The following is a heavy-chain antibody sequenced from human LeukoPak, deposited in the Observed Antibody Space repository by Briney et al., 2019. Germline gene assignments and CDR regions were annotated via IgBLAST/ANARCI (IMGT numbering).Heavy chain of an antibody. D-gene: IGHD5-12*01. Sequence: PSETLSLTCNVSGDSISNSNYYWGRIRQPPGKGLEWIGFIYFTGSTHYNPSLKSRVAISVDTSKNQFSLKVSFVTAADTAVYYCARDPVATPRFLDSWGQGTLVIVSS. CDR1: GDSISNSNYY. J-gene: IGHJ4*02. V-gene: IGHV4-39*07. CDR2: IYFTGST. CDR3: ARDPVATPRFLDS.